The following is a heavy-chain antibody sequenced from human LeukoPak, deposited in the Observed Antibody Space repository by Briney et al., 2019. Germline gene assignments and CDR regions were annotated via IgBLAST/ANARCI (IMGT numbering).Heavy chain of an antibody. CDR3: ARDRSYYYDMDV. V-gene: IGHV4-59*01. CDR1: GGSISSYY. J-gene: IGHJ6*02. Sequence: SETLSLTCTVSGGSISSYYWSWIRQPPGKGLEWIGYIYYSGSTNYNPSLKSRVTISVDTSKNQFSLKLSSVTAADTAVYYCARDRSYYYDMDVWGQGTTVTVSS. CDR2: IYYSGST.